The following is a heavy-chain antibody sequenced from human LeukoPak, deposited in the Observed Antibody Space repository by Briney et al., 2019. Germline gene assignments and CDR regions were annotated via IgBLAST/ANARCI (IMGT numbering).Heavy chain of an antibody. CDR1: GYSFTTYW. V-gene: IGHV5-51*01. Sequence: GESLKISCKGSGYSFTTYWIGWVRQMPGKGLEWMGIIYPGDSDTRYNPSFQGQVTISADKSISTAYLQWSSLKASDTAMYYCARLLAVAGVRPRQLGIDYWGQGNLVTVTS. CDR3: ARLLAVAGVRPRQLGIDY. CDR2: IYPGDSDT. J-gene: IGHJ4*02. D-gene: IGHD6-19*01.